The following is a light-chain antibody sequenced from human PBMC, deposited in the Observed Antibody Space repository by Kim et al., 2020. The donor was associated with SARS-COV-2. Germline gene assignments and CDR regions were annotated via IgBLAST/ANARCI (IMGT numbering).Light chain of an antibody. Sequence: GGPVTLTCGLSADSVSTSYYPSWYQQTPGQAPRTLIYNTNTRSSGVPDRFSGSILGNKAALTITGAQADDESDYYCVLYMGRGIWVFGGGTKLTVL. V-gene: IGLV8-61*01. J-gene: IGLJ3*02. CDR3: VLYMGRGIWV. CDR2: NTN. CDR1: ADSVSTSYY.